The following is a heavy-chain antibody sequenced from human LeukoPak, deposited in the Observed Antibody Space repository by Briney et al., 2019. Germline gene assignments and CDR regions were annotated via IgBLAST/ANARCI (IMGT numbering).Heavy chain of an antibody. CDR1: GFTFSSHW. J-gene: IGHJ4*02. Sequence: GGSLRLSCAASGFTFSSHWMSWVRQAPGQGLEWVANIKQDGSEKYYVDFVKGRFTISRDNAKNSLYLQMNSLRVEDTAVYYCAREGSGIDYWGQGTLVTVSS. D-gene: IGHD1-1*01. CDR2: IKQDGSEK. CDR3: AREGSGIDY. V-gene: IGHV3-7*01.